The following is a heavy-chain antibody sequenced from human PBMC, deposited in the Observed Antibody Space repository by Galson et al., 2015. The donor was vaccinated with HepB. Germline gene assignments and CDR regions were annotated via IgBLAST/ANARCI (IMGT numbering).Heavy chain of an antibody. CDR2: IDWDDDK. CDR1: GFSLSTSGMR. J-gene: IGHJ4*02. V-gene: IGHV2-70*04. CDR3: ARSSGYSYGPPGGFDY. Sequence: PALVKPTQTLTLTCTFSGFSLSTSGMRVSWIRQPPGKALEWLARIDWDDDKFYSTSLKTRLTISKDTSKNQVVLTMTNMDPVDTATYYCARSSGYSYGPPGGFDYWGQGTLVTVSS. D-gene: IGHD5-18*01.